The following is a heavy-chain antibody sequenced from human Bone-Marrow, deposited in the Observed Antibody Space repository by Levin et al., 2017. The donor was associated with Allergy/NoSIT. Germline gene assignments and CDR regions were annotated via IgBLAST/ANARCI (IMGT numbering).Heavy chain of an antibody. Sequence: PSETLSLTCAVSGGSISSSNWWSWVRQPPGKGLEWIGEIYHSGSTNYNPSLKSRVTISVDKSKNQFSLKLSSVTAADTAVYYCASKQWLVPNVFDYWGQGTLVTVSS. J-gene: IGHJ4*02. CDR3: ASKQWLVPNVFDY. CDR2: IYHSGST. V-gene: IGHV4-4*02. D-gene: IGHD6-19*01. CDR1: GGSISSSNW.